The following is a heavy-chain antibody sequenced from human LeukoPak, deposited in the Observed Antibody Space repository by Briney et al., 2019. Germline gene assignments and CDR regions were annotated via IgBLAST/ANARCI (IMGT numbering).Heavy chain of an antibody. CDR2: IIPIFGTA. CDR1: GGTFSSYA. CDR3: ARVLGRDTAMVTGAFDI. D-gene: IGHD5-18*01. V-gene: IGHV1-69*13. Sequence: ASVKVSCKASGGTFSSYAISWVRQAPGQGLEWMGGIIPIFGTANYAQKFQGRVTITADESTSTAYMELSSLRSEDTAVYYCARVLGRDTAMVTGAFDIWGQGTMVTVSS. J-gene: IGHJ3*02.